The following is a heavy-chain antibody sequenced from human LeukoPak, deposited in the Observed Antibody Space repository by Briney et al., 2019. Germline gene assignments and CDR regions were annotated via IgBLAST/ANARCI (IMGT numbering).Heavy chain of an antibody. J-gene: IGHJ6*02. D-gene: IGHD6-19*01. Sequence: SETLSLTCTVSGCSLSSYYWSWLRQPAGKGLEWIGRIYTSGSTNYNPSLKSRVTMSVVTSKNQFSLKLRSVTTADTAVYYCARDTSQGSGWFTTPTYGMDVWGQGTTVTVAS. V-gene: IGHV4-4*07. CDR1: GCSLSSYY. CDR2: IYTSGST. CDR3: ARDTSQGSGWFTTPTYGMDV.